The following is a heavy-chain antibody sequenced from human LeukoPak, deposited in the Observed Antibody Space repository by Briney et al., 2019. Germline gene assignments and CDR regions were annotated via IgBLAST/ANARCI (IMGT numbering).Heavy chain of an antibody. V-gene: IGHV4-59*01. CDR3: ARVRDAFDI. CDR1: GGSISSYY. Sequence: SETLSLACTVSGGSISSYYWSWIRQPPGKGLEWIGYIYYSGSTNYNPSLKSRVTISVDTSKNQFSLKLSSVTAADTAVYYCARVRDAFDIWGQGTMVTVSS. CDR2: IYYSGST. J-gene: IGHJ3*02.